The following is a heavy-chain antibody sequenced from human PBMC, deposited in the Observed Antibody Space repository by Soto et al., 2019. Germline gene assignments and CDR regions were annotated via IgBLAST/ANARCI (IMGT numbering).Heavy chain of an antibody. V-gene: IGHV3-23*01. Sequence: GGSLTLSCAASGFTFSSSAMSWVRQAPGKGLEWVSAISGSGGSTYYADSVKGRFTISRDNSKNTLYLQMNSLRAEDTAVYYCAKVRVGSGSYFGDGGQGTLVTGST. CDR2: ISGSGGST. CDR3: AKVRVGSGSYFGD. D-gene: IGHD6-19*01. CDR1: GFTFSSSA. J-gene: IGHJ4*02.